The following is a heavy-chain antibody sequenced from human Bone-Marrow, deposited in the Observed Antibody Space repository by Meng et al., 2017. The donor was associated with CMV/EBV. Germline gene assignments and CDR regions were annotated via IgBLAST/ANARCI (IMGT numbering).Heavy chain of an antibody. CDR2: IDPSGGGT. CDR3: ATLGAGTRDY. D-gene: IGHD1-7*01. Sequence: VSGKTSGYTFTKYYLHWVRQAPGQGLEWMGVIDPSGGGTSYAQKFQGRVTLTRDTSTTTIYMELRSLRFEDTAVYYCATLGAGTRDYWGQGTLVTVSS. CDR1: GYTFTKYY. J-gene: IGHJ4*02. V-gene: IGHV1-46*01.